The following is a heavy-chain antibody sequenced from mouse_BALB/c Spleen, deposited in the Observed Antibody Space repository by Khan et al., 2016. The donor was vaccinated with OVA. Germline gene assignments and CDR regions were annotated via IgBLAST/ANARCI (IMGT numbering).Heavy chain of an antibody. J-gene: IGHJ4*01. CDR2: INTYTGEP. Sequence: QIQLVQSGPELKKPGETVKLSCKASGYTFTKFGMNWVKQAPGKGLKWMGWINTYTGEPTYADDFKGRFALSLETSASTAFLQINNLRNEDTATYFCARVGYNGTMDDWGQGTAVTVSS. D-gene: IGHD2-14*01. V-gene: IGHV9-3-1*01. CDR3: ARVGYNGTMDD. CDR1: GYTFTKFG.